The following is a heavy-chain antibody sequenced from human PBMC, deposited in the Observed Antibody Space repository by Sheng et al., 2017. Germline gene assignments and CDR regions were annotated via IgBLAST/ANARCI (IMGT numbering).Heavy chain of an antibody. CDR2: IHYSGRT. Sequence: QLQLQESGPGLVKPSETLSLTCTVSGGSISSSSSYWGWIRRPPGKGMEWIGGIHYSGRTYYNPSLKSRVTISLDTSKKLFSLKLTSVTAADTAVYYCAKXTFKDSGWAKXSWFDPWGQGTLVIVSS. V-gene: IGHV4-39*07. CDR3: AKXTFKDSGWAKXSWFDP. J-gene: IGHJ5*02. D-gene: IGHD6-19*01. CDR1: GGSISSSSSY.